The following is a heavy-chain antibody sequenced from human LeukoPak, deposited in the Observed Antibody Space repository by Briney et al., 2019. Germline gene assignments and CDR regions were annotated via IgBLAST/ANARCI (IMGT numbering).Heavy chain of an antibody. Sequence: PGGSLRLSCAASGFTFSSFWMTWVRQAPGKGLEWVANIKQDGSVKTYVDSVKGRFTVSRDNAKNSLYLQMNSLRAADTAVYYCARDKAAMEGTFDYWGQGTLVTVSS. CDR3: ARDKAAMEGTFDY. V-gene: IGHV3-7*05. CDR2: IKQDGSVK. D-gene: IGHD2-2*01. CDR1: GFTFSSFW. J-gene: IGHJ4*02.